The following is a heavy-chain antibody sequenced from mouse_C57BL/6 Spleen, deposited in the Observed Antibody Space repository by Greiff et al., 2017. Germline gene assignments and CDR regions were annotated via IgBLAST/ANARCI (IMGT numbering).Heavy chain of an antibody. CDR1: GYTFTSYW. CDR2: IDPSDSYT. CDR3: ARYDGGLFDY. D-gene: IGHD3-1*01. V-gene: IGHV1-69*01. Sequence: QVQLQQPGAELVMPGASVKLSCKASGYTFTSYWMHWVKQRPGQGLEWIGEIDPSDSYTNYNQKFKGKSTLTVDKSSSTAYMQLSSLTSEDAAVYYCARYDGGLFDYWGQGTTLTVSS. J-gene: IGHJ2*01.